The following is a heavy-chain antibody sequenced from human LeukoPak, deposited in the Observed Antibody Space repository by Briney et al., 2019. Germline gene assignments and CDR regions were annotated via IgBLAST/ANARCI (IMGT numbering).Heavy chain of an antibody. D-gene: IGHD4-11*01. CDR2: MYHSGIT. Sequence: PSETLSLTCAVSGYSISSGYYWGWIRQPPGKGLKWIGNMYHSGITYYNASLKSRVTISVDTSNNQFSLKLNSVTAADTAVYYCARRYSNSYFDFWGQGTLVTVSS. V-gene: IGHV4-38-2*01. J-gene: IGHJ4*02. CDR3: ARRYSNSYFDF. CDR1: GYSISSGYY.